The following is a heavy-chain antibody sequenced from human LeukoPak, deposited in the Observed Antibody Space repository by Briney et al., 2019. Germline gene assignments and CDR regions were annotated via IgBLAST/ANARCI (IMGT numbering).Heavy chain of an antibody. J-gene: IGHJ6*03. CDR2: IHDSGST. Sequence: KPSETLSLTCSVSGGSISSSSYYWGWIRQPPGKGLEWIGSIHDSGSTYYDQTLKSRVTISVDTSKNQFSLKLSSVTAADTAVYYCAGRPAHYYYYMDVWGKGTTVTVSS. V-gene: IGHV4-39*07. CDR1: GGSISSSSYY. CDR3: AGRPAHYYYYMDV.